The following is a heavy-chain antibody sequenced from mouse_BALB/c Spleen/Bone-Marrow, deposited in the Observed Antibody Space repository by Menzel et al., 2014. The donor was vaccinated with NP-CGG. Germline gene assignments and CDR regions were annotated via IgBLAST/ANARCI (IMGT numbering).Heavy chain of an antibody. CDR1: GYPFSRYW. Sequence: QVQLNQSRRELVRPRGSLTISCNDSGYPFSRYWMSWVKLRPGQGLEWIGQIYPGDGETNYNGKFKGNATLTADKSSSTAYMQLISLTSEDSAVYFCARKYGDYWGQGTTLTVSS. J-gene: IGHJ2*01. CDR3: ARKYGDY. CDR2: IYPGDGET. D-gene: IGHD2-10*02. V-gene: IGHV1-80*01.